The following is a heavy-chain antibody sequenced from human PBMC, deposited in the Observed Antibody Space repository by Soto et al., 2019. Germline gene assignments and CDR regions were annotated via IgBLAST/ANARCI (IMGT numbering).Heavy chain of an antibody. J-gene: IGHJ6*02. D-gene: IGHD2-15*01. Sequence: PGESLKISCKGSGYSFTSYWIGWVRQMPGKGLEWMGIIYPGDSDTRYSPSFQGQVTISADKSISTAYLQWSGLKASDTAMYYCARQRRAYTRYCSGGSCYPYYYGMDVWGQGTTVTVSS. V-gene: IGHV5-51*01. CDR3: ARQRRAYTRYCSGGSCYPYYYGMDV. CDR1: GYSFTSYW. CDR2: IYPGDSDT.